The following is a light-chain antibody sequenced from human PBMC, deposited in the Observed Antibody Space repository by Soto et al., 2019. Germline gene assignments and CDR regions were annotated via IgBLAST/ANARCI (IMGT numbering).Light chain of an antibody. V-gene: IGLV6-57*03. CDR3: QYYGSSNWV. CDR1: SGSIASNY. CDR2: EDN. Sequence: NFMLTQPHSVSESPGKTVTISCTRSSGSIASNYVQCYQQRPGSAPTTVIYEDNQKPSGVPDRFSGSIDSSSNSASLTISGLTTEDDADYCCQYYGSSNWVFGGGTKLTVL. J-gene: IGLJ3*02.